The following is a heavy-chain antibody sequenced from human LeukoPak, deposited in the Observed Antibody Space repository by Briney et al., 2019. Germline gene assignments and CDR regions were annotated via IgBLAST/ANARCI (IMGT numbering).Heavy chain of an antibody. CDR3: ARGPIVHPVLRYFDWSRPEFDP. Sequence: ASVKVSCKASGYSFTNYYMHWVRQAPGQGLEWMGWINPNSGGTNYAQKFQGRVTMTRDTSISTAYMELSRLRSDDTAVYYCARGPIVHPVLRYFDWSRPEFDPWGQGTLVTVSS. V-gene: IGHV1-2*02. J-gene: IGHJ5*02. D-gene: IGHD3-9*01. CDR2: INPNSGGT. CDR1: GYSFTNYY.